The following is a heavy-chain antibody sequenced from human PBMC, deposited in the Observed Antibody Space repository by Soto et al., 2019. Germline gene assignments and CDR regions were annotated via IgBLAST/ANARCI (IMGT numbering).Heavy chain of an antibody. CDR1: GFTFSSYA. CDR3: ERVPCSGSSCYSDPPYGY. CDR2: ISYDGSNK. J-gene: IGHJ4*02. V-gene: IGHV3-30-3*01. Sequence: QVQLVESGGGVVQPGRSLRLSCAASGFTFSSYAMHWVRQAPGKGLEWVAVISYDGSNKYYADSVKGRFTISRDNSKTPLYMQMNSLRAEDTAVYYCERVPCSGSSCYSDPPYGYWGQETLVTVSS. D-gene: IGHD2-15*01.